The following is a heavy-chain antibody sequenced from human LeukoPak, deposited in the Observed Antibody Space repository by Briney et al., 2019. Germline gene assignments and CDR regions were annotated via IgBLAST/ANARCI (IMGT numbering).Heavy chain of an antibody. V-gene: IGHV1-69*13. J-gene: IGHJ6*02. CDR3: ARLDEYSSSSRYYGMDV. CDR1: GGTFSSYA. Sequence: SVNVSCKASGGTFSSYAISWVRQAPGQGLEWMGGIIPIFGTANYAQKFQGGVTITADESTSTAYMELSSLRSEDTAVYYCARLDEYSSSSRYYGMDVWGQGTTVTVSS. D-gene: IGHD6-6*01. CDR2: IIPIFGTA.